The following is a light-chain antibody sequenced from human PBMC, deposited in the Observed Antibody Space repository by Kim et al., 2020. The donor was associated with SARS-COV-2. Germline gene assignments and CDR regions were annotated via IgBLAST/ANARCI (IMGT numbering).Light chain of an antibody. CDR1: QDISNY. J-gene: IGKJ1*01. V-gene: IGKV1-27*01. CDR3: QKCDSAPWT. CDR2: AAS. Sequence: VSVGDRGTITCRASQDISNYLAWFPLKPGKAPKLLIYAASALQPGGPSRFSGSGSGTDFTLTVTSLQPEDVATYYCQKCDSAPWTFGQGTKVDIK.